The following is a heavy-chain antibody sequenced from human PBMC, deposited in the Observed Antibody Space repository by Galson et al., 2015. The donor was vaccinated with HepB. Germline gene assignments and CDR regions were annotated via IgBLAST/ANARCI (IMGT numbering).Heavy chain of an antibody. CDR3: ARDWRPGGGEVVVLALFDY. D-gene: IGHD3-22*01. J-gene: IGHJ4*02. CDR2: IYSGGST. V-gene: IGHV3-53*01. Sequence: SLRLSCAASGFTVSSNYMSWVRQAPGKGLEWVSVIYSGGSTYYADSVRGRFTISRDNAKNSLYLQMNSLRAEDTAMYYCARDWRPGGGEVVVLALFDYWGQGTLVTVSS. CDR1: GFTVSSNY.